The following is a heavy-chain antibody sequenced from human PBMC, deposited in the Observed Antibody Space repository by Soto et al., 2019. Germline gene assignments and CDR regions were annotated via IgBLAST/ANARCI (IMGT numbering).Heavy chain of an antibody. CDR2: MNPNSGNT. CDR3: VRAPLDYYSADYFDN. CDR1: GYTFTENG. J-gene: IGHJ4*02. D-gene: IGHD2-21*01. V-gene: IGHV1-8*01. Sequence: ASVKVSCKASGYTFTENGINGVRQATGQGLEWMGWMNPNSGNTGYAQKFQGRVTMTRDSSITTAYIELSSLRSADTAVYFCVRAPLDYYSADYFDNWGQGTLVTVSS.